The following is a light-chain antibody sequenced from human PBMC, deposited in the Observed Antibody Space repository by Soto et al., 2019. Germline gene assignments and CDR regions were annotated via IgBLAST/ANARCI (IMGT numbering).Light chain of an antibody. Sequence: EIEMTQSPATLSVSPGERATLSCRASQSVSSNLAWYQQKPGQAPRLLIYGASTRATGIPARFSGSGSGTEFTRTISSLQSEDFAVYDCQQYNNWPPWTFGQGTKVEIK. CDR1: QSVSSN. J-gene: IGKJ1*01. CDR2: GAS. V-gene: IGKV3-15*01. CDR3: QQYNNWPPWT.